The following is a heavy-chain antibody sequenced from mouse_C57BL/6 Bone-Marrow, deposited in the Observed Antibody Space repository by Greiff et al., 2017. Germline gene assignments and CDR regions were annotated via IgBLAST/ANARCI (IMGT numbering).Heavy chain of an antibody. D-gene: IGHD2-5*01. CDR2: INPSSGYT. V-gene: IGHV1-7*01. J-gene: IGHJ3*01. Sequence: VQLQQSGAELAKPGASVKLSCKASGYTFTSYWMHWVKQRPGQGLEWIGYINPSSGYTKYNQKFKDQVTLTADKSSSTAYMQLRSLTFEYSAVYYCATGSNYAWFAYWGQGTLVTVSA. CDR3: ATGSNYAWFAY. CDR1: GYTFTSYW.